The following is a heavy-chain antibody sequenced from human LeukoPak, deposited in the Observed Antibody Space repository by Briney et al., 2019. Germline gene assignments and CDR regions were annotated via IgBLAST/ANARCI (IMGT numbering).Heavy chain of an antibody. V-gene: IGHV3-23*01. CDR3: AKNGEVLSWFDP. Sequence: GGSLTVSCAASGFSFSSYGMHWVRQAPGRGLEWVSAISASGDRTYYADSVKGRFTISRDNSKNTLYLQMNSLRAEDTAVYSCAKNGEVLSWFDPWGQGTLVTVSS. J-gene: IGHJ5*02. CDR2: ISASGDRT. D-gene: IGHD3-10*01. CDR1: GFSFSSYG.